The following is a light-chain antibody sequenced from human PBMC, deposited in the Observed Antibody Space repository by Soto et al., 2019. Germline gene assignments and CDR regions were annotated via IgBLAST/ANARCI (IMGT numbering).Light chain of an antibody. CDR2: GNS. CDR3: QSYDSSLSGYVV. J-gene: IGLJ2*01. Sequence: QSVLTQPPSVSGAPGQRVTISCTGSSSNIGAGYDVHWYQQLPGTAPKLLIYGNSNRPSGVPDRFSGSKSGTSASLAITGLHADDEADYYGQSYDSSLSGYVVFGGGTKLTVL. CDR1: SSNIGAGYD. V-gene: IGLV1-40*01.